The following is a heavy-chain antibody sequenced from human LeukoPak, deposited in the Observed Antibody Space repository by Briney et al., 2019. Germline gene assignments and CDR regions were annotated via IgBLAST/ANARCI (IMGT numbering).Heavy chain of an antibody. J-gene: IGHJ4*02. Sequence: GGTLRLSCAASGFTFSSYAMSWVRQAPGKGLEWVANIKQDGSEKYYVDSVKGRFTISRDNAKNSLYLQMNSLRAEDTAVYYCARVSVGRYYFDNWGQGTLVTVSS. V-gene: IGHV3-7*01. CDR3: ARVSVGRYYFDN. CDR1: GFTFSSYA. CDR2: IKQDGSEK. D-gene: IGHD3-3*02.